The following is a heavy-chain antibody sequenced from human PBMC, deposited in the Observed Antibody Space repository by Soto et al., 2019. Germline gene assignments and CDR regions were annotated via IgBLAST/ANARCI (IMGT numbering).Heavy chain of an antibody. V-gene: IGHV3-30-3*01. CDR3: AKRITTAGPAAFDC. CDR2: FSSDGTVK. J-gene: IGHJ4*02. D-gene: IGHD6-13*01. Sequence: GGSLRLSCAASGLTFTSYAMHGVRQAPSKGLEWVEIFSSDGTVKFCADSVKGRFTLTRDKSKNTLYLHMKSPRLEDTDVYYCAKRITTAGPAAFDCWGQGTLVTVSS. CDR1: GLTFTSYA.